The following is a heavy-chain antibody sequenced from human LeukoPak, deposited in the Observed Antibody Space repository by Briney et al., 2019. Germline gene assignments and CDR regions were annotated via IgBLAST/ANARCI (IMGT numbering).Heavy chain of an antibody. D-gene: IGHD3-10*01. CDR2: ISSSGSTI. J-gene: IGHJ4*02. Sequence: PGGSLRLSGAASGFTFSSYEMNWVRQAPGKGLEWVSYISSSGSTIYYADSVKGRFTISRDNAKNSLYLQMNSLRAEDTAVYYCARGPLWFGELSLDYWGQGTLVTVSS. CDR1: GFTFSSYE. V-gene: IGHV3-48*03. CDR3: ARGPLWFGELSLDY.